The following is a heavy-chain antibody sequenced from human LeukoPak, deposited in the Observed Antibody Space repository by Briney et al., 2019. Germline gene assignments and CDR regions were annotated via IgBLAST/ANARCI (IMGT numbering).Heavy chain of an antibody. CDR1: GGSISSSSYY. V-gene: IGHV4-39*07. J-gene: IGHJ4*02. D-gene: IGHD6-19*01. CDR3: ATYSSGWYPFDY. Sequence: SETLSLTCTVSGGSISSSSYYWGWIRQPPGKGLEWIASIYYSGSTYYNPSLKSLVTISVDTSKNQFSLKLSSVTAADTAVYYCATYSSGWYPFDYWGQGTLVTVSS. CDR2: IYYSGST.